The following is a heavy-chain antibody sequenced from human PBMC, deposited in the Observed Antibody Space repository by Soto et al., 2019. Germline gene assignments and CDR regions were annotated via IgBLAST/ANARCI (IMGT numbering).Heavy chain of an antibody. V-gene: IGHV4-59*08. CDR1: GGSISSYY. J-gene: IGHJ4*02. CDR3: ARRYGSSFDY. CDR2: IYYSGST. D-gene: IGHD5-12*01. Sequence: QVQLQESGPGLVKPSETLSLTCTLSGGSISSYYWSWIRQPPGKGLEWIGYIYYSGSTNYNPSLXSRVAIXXDTSKNQFSLKLSSVTAADTAVYYCARRYGSSFDYWGQGTLVTVSS.